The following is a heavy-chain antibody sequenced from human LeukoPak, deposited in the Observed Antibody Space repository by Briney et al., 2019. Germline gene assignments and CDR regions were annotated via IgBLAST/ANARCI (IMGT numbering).Heavy chain of an antibody. D-gene: IGHD5-18*01. Sequence: GASVKVSCKTSGYTFTSYGITWVRQAPGQGLEWMGWISAYNGVTNYAQKFQGRVTMTRDTSISTAYMELSRLRSDDTAVYYCAKESRGWIQLWWDYWGQGTLVTVSS. V-gene: IGHV1-18*01. CDR2: ISAYNGVT. CDR1: GYTFTSYG. J-gene: IGHJ4*02. CDR3: AKESRGWIQLWWDY.